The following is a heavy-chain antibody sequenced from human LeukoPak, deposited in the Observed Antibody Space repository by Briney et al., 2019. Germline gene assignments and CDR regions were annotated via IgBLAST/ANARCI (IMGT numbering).Heavy chain of an antibody. CDR2: ITPIFGEA. D-gene: IGHD1-1*01. J-gene: IGHJ6*03. CDR3: ARRAILSTAGYYRDV. Sequence: ASVKVSCKVSGGTFSSYPISWVRQAPGQGLEWMGEITPIFGEAQNAEKFQGRVTITADEPTSTVYMELTSLRLDDTAMYYCARRAILSTAGYYRDVWGKGTTVIVSS. V-gene: IGHV1-69*13. CDR1: GGTFSSYP.